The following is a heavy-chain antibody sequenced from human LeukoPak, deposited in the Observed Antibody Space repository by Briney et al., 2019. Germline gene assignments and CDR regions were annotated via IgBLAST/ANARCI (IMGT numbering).Heavy chain of an antibody. V-gene: IGHV3-30*04. CDR1: GFTFSNYA. CDR3: TLPYDILTGYFSFDY. D-gene: IGHD3-9*01. CDR2: ISYDGSNK. Sequence: GGSLRLSCAASGFTFSNYAMHWVRQAPGKGLEWVAVISYDGSNKYYADSVKGRFTISRDNSKNTLYLQMNSLRAEDTAVYYCTLPYDILTGYFSFDYWGQGTLVTVSS. J-gene: IGHJ4*02.